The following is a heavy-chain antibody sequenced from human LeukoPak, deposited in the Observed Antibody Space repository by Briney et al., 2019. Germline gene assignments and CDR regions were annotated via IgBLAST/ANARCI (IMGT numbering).Heavy chain of an antibody. CDR2: LSGSGGRT. CDR1: GLHHRSYA. D-gene: IGHD5-18*01. J-gene: IGHJ6*04. Sequence: GSLRLPCAASGLHHRSYAMSWVRPATGKGLDWVSALSGSGGRTYYADSVKSRFTISRDNSKNTLYLQMNSLRAEDTAVYDCAKDGAMVSYYYGMDVWGKGTTVTVSS. V-gene: IGHV3-23*01. CDR3: AKDGAMVSYYYGMDV.